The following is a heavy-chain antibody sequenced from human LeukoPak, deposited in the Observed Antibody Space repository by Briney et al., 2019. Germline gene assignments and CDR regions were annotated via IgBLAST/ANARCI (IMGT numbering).Heavy chain of an antibody. Sequence: SQTLSLTCAVSGGSISSGGYSWSWIRQPPGKGLEWIGYIYHSGSTYYNPSLKSRVTISVDRSKNQFSLKLSSVTAADTAVYYCARVVAAASDAFDYWGQGTLVTVSS. CDR1: GGSISSGGYS. CDR3: ARVVAAASDAFDY. J-gene: IGHJ4*02. CDR2: IYHSGST. D-gene: IGHD6-13*01. V-gene: IGHV4-30-2*01.